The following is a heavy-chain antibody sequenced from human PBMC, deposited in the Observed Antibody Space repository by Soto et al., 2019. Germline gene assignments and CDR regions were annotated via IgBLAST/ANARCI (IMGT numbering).Heavy chain of an antibody. CDR3: ARVSYYDSSGYTAPSYYDMDA. J-gene: IGHJ6*02. CDR1: GYTFTSYY. D-gene: IGHD3-22*01. V-gene: IGHV1-46*01. CDR2: INPSGGST. Sequence: VKVSCKASGYTFTSYYMHWVRQAPGQGLEWMGIINPSGGSTSYAQKFQGRVTMTRDTPTSTVYMELSSLRSEDTAVYYCARVSYYDSSGYTAPSYYDMDAWRHGPTVTVPS.